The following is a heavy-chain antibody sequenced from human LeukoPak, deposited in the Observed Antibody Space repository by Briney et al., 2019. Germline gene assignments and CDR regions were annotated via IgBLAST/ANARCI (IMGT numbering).Heavy chain of an antibody. D-gene: IGHD3-10*01. J-gene: IGHJ6*02. CDR3: ARAGGGLLWFGELNYYGMDV. CDR2: IYYSGST. Sequence: SETLSLTCTVSGGSISSYYWSWIRQPPGKGLEWIGYIYYSGSTNYNPSLKSRVTISVDTSKNQFSLKLSSVTAADTAVYYCARAGGGLLWFGELNYYGMDVWGQGTTVTVSS. V-gene: IGHV4-59*01. CDR1: GGSISSYY.